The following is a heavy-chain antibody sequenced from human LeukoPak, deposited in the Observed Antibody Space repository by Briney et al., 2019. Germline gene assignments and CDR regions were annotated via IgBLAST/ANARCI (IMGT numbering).Heavy chain of an antibody. J-gene: IGHJ4*02. V-gene: IGHV4-34*01. CDR3: ARVRIQLWLDY. CDR2: INHSGST. D-gene: IGHD5-18*01. CDR1: GGSFSGYY. Sequence: SETLSLTCAVYGGSFSGYYWSWIRQPPGKGVGWIGEINHSGSTNYNPSLKSRVTISVDTSKNQFSLKLSSVTAADTAVYYCARVRIQLWLDYWGQGTLVTVSS.